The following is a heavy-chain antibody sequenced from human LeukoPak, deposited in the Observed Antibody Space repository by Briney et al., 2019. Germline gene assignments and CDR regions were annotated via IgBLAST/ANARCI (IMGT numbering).Heavy chain of an antibody. V-gene: IGHV1-18*04. CDR2: ISAYNGNT. CDR1: GYTFTSYG. Sequence: ASVKVSCKASGYTFTSYGISWVRQAPGQGLEWMGWISAYNGNTNYAQKLQGRVTMTTDTSRSTAYMELRSLRSDDTAVYYCATELAEDWFDPWGQGTLVTVSS. CDR3: ATELAEDWFDP. D-gene: IGHD3-10*01. J-gene: IGHJ5*02.